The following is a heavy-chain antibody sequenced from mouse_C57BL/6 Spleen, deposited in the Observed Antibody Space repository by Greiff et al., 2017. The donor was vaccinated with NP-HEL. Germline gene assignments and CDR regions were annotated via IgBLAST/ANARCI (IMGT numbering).Heavy chain of an antibody. CDR3: ARSGGNYLYYFDY. J-gene: IGHJ2*01. CDR1: GYTFTNYW. CDR2: IYPGGGYT. Sequence: VKLQESGAGLVRPGTSVKMSCKASGYTFTNYWIGWAKQRPGHGLEWIGDIYPGGGYTNYNEKFKGKATLTADKSSSTAYMQFSSLTSEDSAIYYCARSGGNYLYYFDYWGQGTTLTVSS. V-gene: IGHV1-63*01. D-gene: IGHD2-1*01.